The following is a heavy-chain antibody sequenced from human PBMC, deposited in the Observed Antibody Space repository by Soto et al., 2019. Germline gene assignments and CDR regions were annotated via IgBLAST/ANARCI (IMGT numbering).Heavy chain of an antibody. J-gene: IGHJ4*02. D-gene: IGHD3-10*01. CDR2: ISYDGSNK. CDR3: AREFYGSGTGLAFKGFDY. CDR1: GFTFSSYA. Sequence: GGSLRLSCAASGFTFSSYAMHWVRQAPGKGLEWVAVISYDGSNKYYADSVKGRFPISRDNSKNTLYLQMNSLRAEDTAVYYCAREFYGSGTGLAFKGFDYWGQGTLVTVSS. V-gene: IGHV3-30-3*01.